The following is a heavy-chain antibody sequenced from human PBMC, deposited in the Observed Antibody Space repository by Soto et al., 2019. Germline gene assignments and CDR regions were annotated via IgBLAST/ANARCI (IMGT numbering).Heavy chain of an antibody. CDR3: ARPRWDRASHFYPFDM. Sequence: QVQLVESGGGVVQPGRSLRLSCSASGFTFSDYPMHWVRQAPGKGLEWVASISFDSSTEFSADSATGRFAISRDNSKNTLYLQMNRLTPEDTAVYFCARPRWDRASHFYPFDMWGQGTMVTVST. D-gene: IGHD1-26*01. CDR1: GFTFSDYP. J-gene: IGHJ3*02. CDR2: ISFDSSTE. V-gene: IGHV3-30*09.